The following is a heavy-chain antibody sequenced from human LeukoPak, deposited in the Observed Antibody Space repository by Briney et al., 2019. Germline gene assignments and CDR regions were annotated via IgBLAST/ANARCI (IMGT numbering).Heavy chain of an antibody. CDR3: ARDPVEYCSSNSCYVDGHGLDV. D-gene: IGHD2-2*01. V-gene: IGHV3-30-3*01. CDR1: GFTFSSYG. Sequence: GGSLRLTCAASGFTFSSYGVYWVRQAPGKGLEWVAVTSYDGSNKYYADSVKGRFTISRDNSKNTLYLQMNSLRAEDTAVYYCARDPVEYCSSNSCYVDGHGLDVWGQGKTVTVPS. J-gene: IGHJ6*02. CDR2: TSYDGSNK.